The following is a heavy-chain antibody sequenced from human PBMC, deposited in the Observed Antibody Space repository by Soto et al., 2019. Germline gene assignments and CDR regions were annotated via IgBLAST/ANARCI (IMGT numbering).Heavy chain of an antibody. CDR1: GFTFSSYS. V-gene: IGHV3-21*01. J-gene: IGHJ6*03. CDR3: ARGLGYCSGGSCYLSYYMDV. Sequence: GGSLRLSCAASGFTFSSYSMNWVRQAPGKGLEWFSSISSSSSYIYYADSVKGRFTISRDNAKNSLYLQMNSLRAEDTAVYYCARGLGYCSGGSCYLSYYMDVWGKGTTVTVSS. D-gene: IGHD2-15*01. CDR2: ISSSSSYI.